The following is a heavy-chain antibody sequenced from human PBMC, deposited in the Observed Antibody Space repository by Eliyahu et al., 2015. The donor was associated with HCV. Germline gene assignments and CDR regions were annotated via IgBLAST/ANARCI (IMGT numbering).Heavy chain of an antibody. J-gene: IGHJ4*02. V-gene: IGHV1-2*02. D-gene: IGHD3-3*01. Sequence: QVQLVQSGAEVRQPGASVKISCKTSGYSFVDNYIHWXRQAPGQGLEWMGWLNPNSGRTNYPEKFQGRVTMTRDSSISAVYMELMKLRSDDTALYYCAREGPHECPDYWGQGTLVTVSS. CDR3: AREGPHECPDY. CDR2: LNPNSGRT. CDR1: GYSFVDNY.